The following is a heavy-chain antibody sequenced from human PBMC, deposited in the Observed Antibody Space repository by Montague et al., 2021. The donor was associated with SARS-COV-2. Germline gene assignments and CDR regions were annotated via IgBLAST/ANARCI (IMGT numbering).Heavy chain of an antibody. CDR1: GDSVSSNTAT. V-gene: IGHV6-1*01. D-gene: IGHD2-15*01. J-gene: IGHJ3*02. CDR3: ARTTTRMLYPENAFDI. Sequence: CAISGDSVSSNTATWNWIRQSPSRGLEWLGRTYYRSKWYHDYAISLKSRITINPDTSKNQFSLQLSSVAPEDTAVFYCARTTTRMLYPENAFDIWGQGTMGPLSS. CDR2: TYYRSKWYH.